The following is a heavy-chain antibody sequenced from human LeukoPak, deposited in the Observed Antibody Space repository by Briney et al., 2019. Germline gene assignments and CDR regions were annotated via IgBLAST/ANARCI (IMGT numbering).Heavy chain of an antibody. J-gene: IGHJ5*02. CDR2: ISAYNGNT. D-gene: IGHD6-13*01. Sequence: ASVKVSCKASGYIFTSYGISWVRQAPGQGLEWMGWISAYNGNTNYAQEFQGRVTITADKSTSTAYMELSSLRSEDTAVYYCARGRPTTSIAAAGVNWFDPWGQGTLVTVSS. V-gene: IGHV1-18*01. CDR1: GYIFTSYG. CDR3: ARGRPTTSIAAAGVNWFDP.